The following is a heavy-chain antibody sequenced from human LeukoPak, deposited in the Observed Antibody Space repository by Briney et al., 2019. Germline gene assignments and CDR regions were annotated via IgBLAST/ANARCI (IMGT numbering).Heavy chain of an antibody. CDR1: GGSISSYY. V-gene: IGHV4-59*01. D-gene: IGHD3-22*01. J-gene: IGHJ4*02. CDR3: ARVAHYYDSSGYYDY. CDR2: IYYSGST. Sequence: SETLSLTCTVSGGSISSYYWSWIRQPPGKGLEWIGYIYYSGSTNYNPSLKSRVTISVDTSKNQFSLKLSSVTAADTAVYYCARVAHYYDSSGYYDYWGRGTLVTVSS.